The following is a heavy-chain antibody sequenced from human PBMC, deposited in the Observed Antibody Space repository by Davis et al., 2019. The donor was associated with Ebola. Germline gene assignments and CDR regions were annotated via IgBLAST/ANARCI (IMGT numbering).Heavy chain of an antibody. CDR3: ARDRRWLQSRAARTDY. Sequence: AASVKVSCKASGYTFTGYYMHWVRQAPGQGLEWMGWINPNSGGTNYAQKFQGWVTITRDTSISTAYMELRSLRSDDTAVYYCARDRRWLQSRAARTDYWGQGTLVTVSS. J-gene: IGHJ4*02. CDR2: INPNSGGT. V-gene: IGHV1-2*04. D-gene: IGHD5-24*01. CDR1: GYTFTGYY.